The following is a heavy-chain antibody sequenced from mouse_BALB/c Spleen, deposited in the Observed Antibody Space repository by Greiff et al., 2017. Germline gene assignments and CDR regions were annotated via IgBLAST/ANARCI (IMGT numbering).Heavy chain of an antibody. CDR3: ARDLGREDY. CDR1: GFTFSDYY. Sequence: DVKLVESGGGLVKPGGSLKLSCAASGFTFSDYYMYWVRQTPEKRLEWVATISDGGSYTYYPDTVTGRFTISRDNAKNTLYLEMSSLRSEDTAMYYCARDLGREDYWGQGTSVTVSS. V-gene: IGHV5-4*02. CDR2: ISDGGSYT. D-gene: IGHD4-1*01. J-gene: IGHJ4*01.